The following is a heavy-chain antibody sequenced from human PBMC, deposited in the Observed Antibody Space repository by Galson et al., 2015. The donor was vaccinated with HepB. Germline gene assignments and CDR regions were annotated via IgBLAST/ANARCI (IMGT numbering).Heavy chain of an antibody. CDR1: GYTLTELS. CDR2: FDHEDGET. Sequence: SVKVSCKVSGYTLTELSMHWVRQAPGKGLEWMGGFDHEDGETIYAQKFQGRVTMTEDTSTDTAYMELSSLRSEDTAVYYCATDQGIAVAGARWFDPWGQGTLVTVSP. V-gene: IGHV1-24*01. CDR3: ATDQGIAVAGARWFDP. D-gene: IGHD6-19*01. J-gene: IGHJ5*02.